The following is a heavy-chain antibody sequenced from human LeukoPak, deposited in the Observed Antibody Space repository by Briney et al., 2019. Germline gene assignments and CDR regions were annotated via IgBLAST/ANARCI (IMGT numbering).Heavy chain of an antibody. CDR3: ASHCSSTSCYRYFDY. V-gene: IGHV5-10-1*01. D-gene: IGHD2-2*01. J-gene: IGHJ4*02. Sequence: GESLGISCKGSGYSFTSYWISWVRQMPGKGLEWMGRIDPSDSYTNYSPSFQGHVTISADKSISTAYLQWSSLKASDTAMYYCASHCSSTSCYRYFDYWGQGTLVTVSS. CDR1: GYSFTSYW. CDR2: IDPSDSYT.